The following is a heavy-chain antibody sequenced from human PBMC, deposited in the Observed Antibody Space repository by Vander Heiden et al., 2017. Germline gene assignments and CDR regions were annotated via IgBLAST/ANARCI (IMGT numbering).Heavy chain of an antibody. CDR3: AKGQTLRAVKIDY. J-gene: IGHJ4*02. V-gene: IGHV3-23*01. Sequence: EVQLLESGGGVVYTGGSLRLSCAASGVSFSSFAMSWVRQAPGKGLEWVSGITGSGGGAYYTDSVKGRFTISRDNSKNTLFLQMNSLRADDTALYYCAKGQTLRAVKIDYWGQGTLVTVSS. CDR1: GVSFSSFA. CDR2: ITGSGGGA. D-gene: IGHD3-10*01.